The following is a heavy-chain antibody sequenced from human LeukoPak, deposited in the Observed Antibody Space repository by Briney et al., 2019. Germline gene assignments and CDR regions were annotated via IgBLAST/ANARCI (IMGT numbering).Heavy chain of an antibody. CDR2: IYYSGST. Sequence: SETPSLTCAVYGGSFSSYYWGWIRQPPGKGLEWIGSIYYSGSTYYNPSLKSRVTISVDTSKNQFSLKLSSVTAADTAVYYCAREHYVWGSYYFDYWGQGTLVTVSS. J-gene: IGHJ4*02. V-gene: IGHV4-39*07. CDR3: AREHYVWGSYYFDY. D-gene: IGHD3-16*01. CDR1: GGSFSSYY.